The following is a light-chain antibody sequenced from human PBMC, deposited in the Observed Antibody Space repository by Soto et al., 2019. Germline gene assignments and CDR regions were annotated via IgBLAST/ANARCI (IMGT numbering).Light chain of an antibody. CDR2: ENN. V-gene: IGLV1-51*02. CDR3: AAWDTSLTGGV. J-gene: IGLJ2*01. CDR1: SSNIGSDY. Sequence: QSVLTQPPSVSAAPGQKVTISCSGSSSNIGSDYVSWYQQFPGTAPKLLIYENNKRPSWIPDRFSGFKSGTSATLGITGLQTGDEADYYCAAWDTSLTGGVFGGGTKVTVL.